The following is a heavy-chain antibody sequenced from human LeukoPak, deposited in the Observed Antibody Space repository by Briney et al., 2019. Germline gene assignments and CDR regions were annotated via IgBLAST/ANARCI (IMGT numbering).Heavy chain of an antibody. Sequence: ASVKVSCKASGYTFSGYYMHWVRQAPGQGLEWMGRINPNSGDTNYEQKFQGRVTMTRDMSINTAYMELSRLRSDDAAVYFCAKDTGDTTRIRHFDYWGQGTPVTVSS. V-gene: IGHV1-2*02. D-gene: IGHD1-26*01. CDR2: INPNSGDT. CDR3: AKDTGDTTRIRHFDY. J-gene: IGHJ4*02. CDR1: GYTFSGYY.